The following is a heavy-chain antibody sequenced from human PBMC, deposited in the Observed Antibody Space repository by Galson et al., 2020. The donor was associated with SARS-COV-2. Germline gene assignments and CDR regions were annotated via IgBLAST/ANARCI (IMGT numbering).Heavy chain of an antibody. CDR1: GFTFSSYG. CDR3: ARGLTVTDTRPHD. CDR2: IRDSATST. J-gene: IGHJ4*02. Sequence: GGSLRLTCAASGFTFSSYGMSWVCQPPGKWLEWVSDIRDSATSTFYADSVKGRFTVSRDNSKNTLYLQMNSLRVEDTAIYYCARGLTVTDTRPHDWGQGSLVTVSS. D-gene: IGHD6-19*01. V-gene: IGHV3-23*01.